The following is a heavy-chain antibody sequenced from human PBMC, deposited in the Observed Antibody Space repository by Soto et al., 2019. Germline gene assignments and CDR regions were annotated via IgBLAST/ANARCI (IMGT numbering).Heavy chain of an antibody. J-gene: IGHJ4*02. CDR2: IYYRGNT. V-gene: IGHV4-39*01. D-gene: IGHD1-26*01. Sequence: PSETLSLTCSVSGASITSTSSYWGWIRQPPGKGLEWIAIIYYRGNTYYNPSLRSRLTISVDTSQNQFSLKLTSVTAADTAVYYCARQGSWTRFDYWGQGTLVTVSS. CDR3: ARQGSWTRFDY. CDR1: GASITSTSSY.